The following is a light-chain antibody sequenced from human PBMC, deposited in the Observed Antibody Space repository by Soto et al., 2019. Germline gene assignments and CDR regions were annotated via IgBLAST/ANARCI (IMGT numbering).Light chain of an antibody. V-gene: IGLV2-11*01. Sequence: QSALTQPRSVSGSPGQSVAISCTGTSSDVGGYNYVSWYQQHPGKAPELVIYHVSRRPSGVPDRFSGSKSDNTASLTISGLQAEDEADYYCCSFAGGHTYVFGTGTQLTVL. CDR1: SSDVGGYNY. J-gene: IGLJ1*01. CDR3: CSFAGGHTYV. CDR2: HVS.